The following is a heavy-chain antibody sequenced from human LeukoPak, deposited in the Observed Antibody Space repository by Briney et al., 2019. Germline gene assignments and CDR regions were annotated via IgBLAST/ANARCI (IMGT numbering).Heavy chain of an antibody. J-gene: IGHJ4*02. Sequence: GGSLRLSCAASGFTVSSNYMSWVRQAPGKGLEWVGFIRSKAYGETTEYAASVKGRFTISRGDSKSIAYLQMNSLKTEDTAVYYCTRGSDDLGYFDYWGQGTLVTVSS. CDR3: TRGSDDLGYFDY. CDR1: GFTVSSNY. D-gene: IGHD3-3*01. V-gene: IGHV3-49*04. CDR2: IRSKAYGETT.